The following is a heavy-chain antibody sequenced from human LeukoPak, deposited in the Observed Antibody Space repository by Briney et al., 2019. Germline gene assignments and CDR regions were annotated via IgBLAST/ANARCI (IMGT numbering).Heavy chain of an antibody. CDR3: ARAGDSIDY. J-gene: IGHJ4*02. Sequence: PSEALSLTCTVSGGSISSYYWSWIRQPPGKGLEWIGYIYYSGSTNYNPSLKSRVTISVDTSKNQFSLKLSSVTAADTAVYYCARAGDSIDYWGQGTLVTVSS. CDR2: IYYSGST. D-gene: IGHD2-21*02. V-gene: IGHV4-59*01. CDR1: GGSISSYY.